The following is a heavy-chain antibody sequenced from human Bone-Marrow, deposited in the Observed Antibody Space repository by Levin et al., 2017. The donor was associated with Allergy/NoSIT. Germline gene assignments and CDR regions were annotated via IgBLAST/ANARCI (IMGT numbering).Heavy chain of an antibody. CDR2: IVVYNGNT. CDR3: VAEPFYDFWSGYSNLFDP. D-gene: IGHD3-3*01. V-gene: IGHV1-58*01. CDR1: GFTFSSSA. J-gene: IGHJ5*02. Sequence: KISCKASGFTFSSSAVHWVRQARGQRPEWIGWIVVYNGNTHYAQNFQERVTITRDMSTSTAYMELSSLRSEDTAVYYCVAEPFYDFWSGYSNLFDPWGQGTLVTVSS.